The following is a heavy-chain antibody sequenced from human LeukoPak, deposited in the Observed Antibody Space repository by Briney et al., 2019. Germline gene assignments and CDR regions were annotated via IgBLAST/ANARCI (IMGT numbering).Heavy chain of an antibody. CDR2: MNPNSGNT. V-gene: IGHV1-8*01. J-gene: IGHJ4*02. CDR1: GYTFTSYD. D-gene: IGHD5-18*01. Sequence: ASVKVSCKASGYTFTSYDINWVRQATGQGLEWMGWMNPNSGNTGYAQKFQGRVTMTRNTSISTAYMELSSPRSEDTAVYYCASRGGYSYGLDPYFDYWGQGTLVTVSS. CDR3: ASRGGYSYGLDPYFDY.